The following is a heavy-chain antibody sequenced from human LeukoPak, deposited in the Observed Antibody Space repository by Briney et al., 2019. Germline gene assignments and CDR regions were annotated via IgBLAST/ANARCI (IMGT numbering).Heavy chain of an antibody. CDR2: INHSGST. V-gene: IGHV4-34*01. D-gene: IGHD3-10*01. CDR1: GGSFSGYY. Sequence: KPSETLSLTCAVYGGSFSGYYWSWIRQPPGKGLEWIGEINHSGSTNYNPSLKSRVTISVDTSKNQFSLKLSSVTAADTAVYYCVIMVRGVITGWGQGTLVTVSS. J-gene: IGHJ4*02. CDR3: VIMVRGVITG.